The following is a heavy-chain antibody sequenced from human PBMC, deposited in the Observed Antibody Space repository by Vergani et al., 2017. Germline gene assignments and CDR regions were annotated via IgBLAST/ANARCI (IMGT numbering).Heavy chain of an antibody. V-gene: IGHV4-39*07. CDR1: GGSISSSSYY. CDR2: IYFSGST. CDR3: AREEGGSSGYGTTPPYYGMDV. D-gene: IGHD6-13*01. J-gene: IGHJ6*02. Sequence: QLQLQESGPGLVKPSETLSLTCTVSGGSISSSSYYWGWIRQPPGKGLEWIGSIYFSGSTYYNPSLKSRVTISVDTSKNQFSLKLSSVTASDTAVYYCAREEGGSSGYGTTPPYYGMDVWGQGTTVTVSS.